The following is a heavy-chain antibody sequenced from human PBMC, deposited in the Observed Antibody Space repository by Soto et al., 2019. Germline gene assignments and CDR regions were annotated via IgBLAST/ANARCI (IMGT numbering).Heavy chain of an antibody. CDR3: ARDLLGDGDYGEFDY. J-gene: IGHJ4*02. CDR1: GYTFTSYG. CDR2: ISAYNGNT. Sequence: ASVKVSCKASGYTFTSYGISWVRQAPGQGLEWMGWISAYNGNTNYAQKLQGRVTMTTDTSTSTAYMELRSLRSDDTAVYYCARDLLGDGDYGEFDYWGQGTLVTVSS. V-gene: IGHV1-18*01. D-gene: IGHD4-17*01.